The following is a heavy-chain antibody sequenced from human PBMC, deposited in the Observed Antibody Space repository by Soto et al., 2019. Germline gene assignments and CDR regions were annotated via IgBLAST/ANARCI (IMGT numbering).Heavy chain of an antibody. D-gene: IGHD3-22*01. J-gene: IGHJ5*02. Sequence: SLRLSCAASGFTFSSYGMHWVRQAPGKGLEWVAVISYDGSNKYYADSVKGRFTISRDNSKNTLYLQMNSLRAEDTAVYYFAKMYYYDSSGYRPQPFDPGGQGTLVTVS. CDR1: GFTFSSYG. CDR3: AKMYYYDSSGYRPQPFDP. CDR2: ISYDGSNK. V-gene: IGHV3-30*18.